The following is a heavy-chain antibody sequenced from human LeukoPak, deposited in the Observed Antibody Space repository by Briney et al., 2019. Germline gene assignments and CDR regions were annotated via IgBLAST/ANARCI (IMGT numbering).Heavy chain of an antibody. CDR3: AKAVDCSGGSCYTPLDYYGMDV. CDR1: GFTFSSYA. Sequence: PGGSLRLSCAASGFTFSSYAMSWVRQAPGKGLEWVSAISGSGGSTYYADSVKGRFTISRDNSKNTLYLQMNSLRAEDTAVYYCAKAVDCSGGSCYTPLDYYGMDVWGQGTTVTVSS. D-gene: IGHD2-15*01. J-gene: IGHJ6*02. CDR2: ISGSGGST. V-gene: IGHV3-23*01.